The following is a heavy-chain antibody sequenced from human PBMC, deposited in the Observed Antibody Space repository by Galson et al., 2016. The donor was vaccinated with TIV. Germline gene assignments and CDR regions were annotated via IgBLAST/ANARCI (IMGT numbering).Heavy chain of an antibody. V-gene: IGHV3-30*04. Sequence: SLRLSCAGSGLIFSSSAVHWVRQAPGKGLEWLAIISYDGSHNNYGDSVKGRFTVSRDNSENTVYLQMNNLRSDDTAVYYCAKIDSSGYNDGGRFVYWGQGTRVTVSS. J-gene: IGHJ4*02. D-gene: IGHD3-22*01. CDR1: GLIFSSSA. CDR3: AKIDSSGYNDGGRFVY. CDR2: ISYDGSHN.